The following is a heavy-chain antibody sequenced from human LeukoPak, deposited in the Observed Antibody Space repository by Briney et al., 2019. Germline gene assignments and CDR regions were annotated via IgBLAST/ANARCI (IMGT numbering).Heavy chain of an antibody. CDR2: IYYSGST. CDR3: ARTTEGYVRGPGYSYYYYMDV. CDR1: GGSISSYY. Sequence: SETLSLTCTVSGGSISSYYWSWIRQPPGKGLEWIGYIYYSGSTHYNPSLKSRVTISVDTSKSQFSLKLRSVTAADTAVYYCARTTEGYVRGPGYSYYYYMDVWGKGTTVTISS. V-gene: IGHV4-59*01. J-gene: IGHJ6*03. D-gene: IGHD3-16*01.